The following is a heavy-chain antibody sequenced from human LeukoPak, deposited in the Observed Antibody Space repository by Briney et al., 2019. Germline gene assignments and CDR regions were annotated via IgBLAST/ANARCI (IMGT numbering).Heavy chain of an antibody. V-gene: IGHV4-38-2*01. CDR2: IYHSGST. D-gene: IGHD2-15*01. Sequence: ASETLSLTCAVSGYSISSGYYWGWIRQPPGKGLEWIGTIYHSGSTYYNPSLKSRVTISVDTSKNQFSLKLSSVTAADTAVYYCARGIVVVAQLGYYYYYMDVWGKGTTVTISS. CDR1: GYSISSGYY. J-gene: IGHJ6*03. CDR3: ARGIVVVAQLGYYYYYMDV.